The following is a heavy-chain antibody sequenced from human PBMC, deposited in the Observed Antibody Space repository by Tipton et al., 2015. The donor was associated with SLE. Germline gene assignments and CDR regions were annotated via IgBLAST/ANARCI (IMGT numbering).Heavy chain of an antibody. J-gene: IGHJ6*02. CDR1: GGSISSYY. CDR3: AREGDSSSWYARGHYGMDV. V-gene: IGHV4-59*01. CDR2: IYYSGST. D-gene: IGHD6-13*01. Sequence: LVQPTETLSLTCTVSGGSISSYYWSWIRQPPGKGLEWIGSIYYSGSTNYNPSLKSRVTISVDTSKNQFSLKLSSVTAADTAVYYCAREGDSSSWYARGHYGMDVWGQGTTVTVSS.